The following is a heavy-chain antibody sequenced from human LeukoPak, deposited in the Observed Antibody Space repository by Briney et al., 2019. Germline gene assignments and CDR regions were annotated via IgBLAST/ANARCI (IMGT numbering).Heavy chain of an antibody. J-gene: IGHJ4*02. D-gene: IGHD3-16*02. CDR1: GFTFTSLA. CDR2: ISGSGVRT. CDR3: ARVSRLGELSFNY. Sequence: GRSLRLSCALSGFTFTSLAMSWVRPAKGKGMDWDSAISGSGVRTYYADSVKGGFTISRDNSKNTLYLQMNSLRAEETAVYYCARVSRLGELSFNYWGQGTLVTVSS. V-gene: IGHV3-23*01.